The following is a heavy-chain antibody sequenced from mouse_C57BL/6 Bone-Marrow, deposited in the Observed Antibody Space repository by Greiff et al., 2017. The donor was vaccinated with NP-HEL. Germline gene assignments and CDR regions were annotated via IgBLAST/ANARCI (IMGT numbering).Heavy chain of an antibody. CDR1: GYTFTSYW. J-gene: IGHJ4*01. Sequence: QVQLQQPGAELVMPGASVKLSCKASGYTFTSYWMHWVKQRPGQGLEWIGEIDPSDSYTNYNQKFKGKSTLTVDKSSSTAYMQLSSLTSDDSAVYYCARRKGYYYGSSYAMDYWGQGTSVTVSS. CDR3: ARRKGYYYGSSYAMDY. V-gene: IGHV1-69*01. D-gene: IGHD1-1*01. CDR2: IDPSDSYT.